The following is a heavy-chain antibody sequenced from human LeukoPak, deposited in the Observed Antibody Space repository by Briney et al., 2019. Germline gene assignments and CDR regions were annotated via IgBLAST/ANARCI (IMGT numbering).Heavy chain of an antibody. CDR1: GGSISSYY. V-gene: IGHV4-4*07. D-gene: IGHD2-2*01. CDR2: IYTSGST. J-gene: IGHJ5*02. Sequence: PSETLSLTCTVSGGSISSYYWSWIRQPAGKGLEWIGRIYTSGSTNYNPSLKSRVTMSVDTSKNQFSLKLSSVTAADTAVYYCASQLKYCSSTSGYLGWFDPWGQGTLVTVSS. CDR3: ASQLKYCSSTSGYLGWFDP.